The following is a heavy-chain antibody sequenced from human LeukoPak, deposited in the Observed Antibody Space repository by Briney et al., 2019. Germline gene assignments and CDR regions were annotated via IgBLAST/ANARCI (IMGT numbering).Heavy chain of an antibody. V-gene: IGHV1-8*01. D-gene: IGHD3-22*01. CDR1: GYTFTSYD. CDR2: MNPNSGNT. CDR3: ARGVRHHSSGYPYYFDY. Sequence: ASVKVSCKASGYTFTSYDINWVRQATGQGLEWMGWMNPNSGNTGYAQKFQGRVTMTRNTSISTAYMELSSLRSEDTAVYYCARGVRHHSSGYPYYFDYWGQGTLVTVSS. J-gene: IGHJ4*02.